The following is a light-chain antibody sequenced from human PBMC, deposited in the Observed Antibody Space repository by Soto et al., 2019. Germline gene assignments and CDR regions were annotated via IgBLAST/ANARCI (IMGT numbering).Light chain of an antibody. CDR3: QQYDTSPRT. V-gene: IGKV1-5*03. CDR2: KAS. J-gene: IGKJ1*01. Sequence: DIQMTQSPSTLSASVGDRVTITCRASQSISSWLAWYQQKPGKAPKLLIYKASSLESGVPSRFSGSGSGTEFTLTISSLQPDDFATYYCQQYDTSPRTCGQGTKVDIK. CDR1: QSISSW.